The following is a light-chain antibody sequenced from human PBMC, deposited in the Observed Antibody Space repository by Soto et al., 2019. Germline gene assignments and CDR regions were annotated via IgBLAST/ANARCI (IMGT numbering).Light chain of an antibody. CDR1: QSISTR. J-gene: IGKJ1*01. CDR2: TAS. CDR3: QQYNSAWT. V-gene: IGKV1-5*03. Sequence: DIQMTQSPSTLSASVGDRVTITCRASQSISTRLAWYQQKPGKAPKLLIYTASNLEGGVPSRFSGSGSGTEFTLTISSLQPDDFATYYCQQYNSAWTFGQGTKVELK.